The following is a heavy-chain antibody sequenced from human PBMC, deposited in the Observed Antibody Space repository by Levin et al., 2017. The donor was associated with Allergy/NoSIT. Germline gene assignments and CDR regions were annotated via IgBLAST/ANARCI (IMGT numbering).Heavy chain of an antibody. V-gene: IGHV4-34*01. CDR2: INRRGST. J-gene: IGHJ3*02. CDR1: GGSFSDYY. Sequence: SETLSLTCAVYGGSFSDYYWSWIRQPPGKGLEWIGEINRRGSTNYNPSLKSRVAISLDTSKNQFSLKLTSVTAADTAVYYCARHLAFSYVWKTDAFDIWGRGTMVTVSS. CDR3: ARHLAFSYVWKTDAFDI. D-gene: IGHD3-16*01.